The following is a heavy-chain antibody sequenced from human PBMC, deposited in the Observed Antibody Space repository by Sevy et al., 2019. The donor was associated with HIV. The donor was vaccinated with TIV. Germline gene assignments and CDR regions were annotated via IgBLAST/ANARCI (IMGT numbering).Heavy chain of an antibody. CDR3: ARDLGGYGGNSIDY. D-gene: IGHD2-21*02. CDR2: ISADSGNS. J-gene: IGHJ4*02. CDR1: GYPFSSYG. Sequence: ASVKVSCKASGYPFSSYGISWVRQAPGQGLEWMGWISADSGNSNYARNLQGRVTMTTDTSTSTAYMELRSLRFDDTAVDYGARDLGGYGGNSIDYWGQGTLVTVSS. V-gene: IGHV1-18*01.